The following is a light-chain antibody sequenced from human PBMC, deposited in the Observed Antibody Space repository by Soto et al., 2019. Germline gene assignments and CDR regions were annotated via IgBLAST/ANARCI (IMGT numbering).Light chain of an antibody. CDR2: GAS. J-gene: IGKJ2*01. CDR3: QQYGISRFT. CDR1: QSVSSSY. Sequence: EIVLTLSPGTLSLSPGERATLYCRASQSVSSSYLAWYQQKPGQAPRLLIYGASSRATGIPDRFSGSGSGTDFTLTISRLEPEDFALYYCQQYGISRFTFGQGTKLEIK. V-gene: IGKV3-20*01.